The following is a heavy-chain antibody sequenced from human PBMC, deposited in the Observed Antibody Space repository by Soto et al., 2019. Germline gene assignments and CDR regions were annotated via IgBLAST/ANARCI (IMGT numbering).Heavy chain of an antibody. CDR2: ISGSGSST. V-gene: IGHV3-23*01. CDR1: WCTFSSFA. CDR3: ARRGPGTYFDY. J-gene: IGHJ4*02. Sequence: WRSLRLPCAVLWCTFSSFAMSWVLQAPGKGLEWVSAISGSGSSTYYADSVKGRFTISRDNSKNTLYLQMNSLRAEDTAVYYCARRGPGTYFDYWGQGTLVTVSS. D-gene: IGHD6-13*01.